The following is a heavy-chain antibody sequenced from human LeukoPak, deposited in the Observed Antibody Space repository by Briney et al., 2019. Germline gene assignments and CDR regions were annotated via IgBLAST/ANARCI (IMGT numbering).Heavy chain of an antibody. Sequence: SGTSLRLSCTASGFTFSDYGIHWVRQAPGKGLGWMAGISFDGASKYYADSVKGRFFISRDTPMNTVHLQLNNLRPEETALYYCAKVMAKRRTLTPSFDYWGQGALVTVSS. CDR2: ISFDGASK. CDR1: GFTFSDYG. J-gene: IGHJ4*02. CDR3: AKVMAKRRTLTPSFDY. D-gene: IGHD1-1*01. V-gene: IGHV3-30*18.